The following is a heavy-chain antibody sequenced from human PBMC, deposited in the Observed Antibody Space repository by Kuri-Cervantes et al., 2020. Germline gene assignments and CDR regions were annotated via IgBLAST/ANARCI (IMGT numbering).Heavy chain of an antibody. CDR3: AKLRGGGTVVTPFDY. Sequence: GESLKISCVGSGFTFGDYALTWVRRAPGKGLEWVSSISFRSEATYYSDSVKGRFTISRDNSRNTLYLHMDSLRDDDTAVYSCAKLRGGGTVVTPFDYWGQGTLVTVSS. CDR1: GFTFGDYA. J-gene: IGHJ4*02. D-gene: IGHD4-23*01. CDR2: ISFRSEAT. V-gene: IGHV3-23*01.